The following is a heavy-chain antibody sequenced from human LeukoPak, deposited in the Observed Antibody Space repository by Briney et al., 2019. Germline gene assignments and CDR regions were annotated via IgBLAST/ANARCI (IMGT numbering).Heavy chain of an antibody. Sequence: ASVKVSCKASGYTFTSYGISRVRQAPGQGLEWMGWISAYNGNTNYAQKLQGRVTMTTDTSTSTAYMELRSLRSDDTAVYYCARVGYSYGYIYFDYWGQGTLVTVSS. D-gene: IGHD5-18*01. CDR3: ARVGYSYGYIYFDY. V-gene: IGHV1-18*01. J-gene: IGHJ4*02. CDR2: ISAYNGNT. CDR1: GYTFTSYG.